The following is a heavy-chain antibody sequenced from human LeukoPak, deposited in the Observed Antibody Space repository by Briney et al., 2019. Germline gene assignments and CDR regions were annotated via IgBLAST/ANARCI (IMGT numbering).Heavy chain of an antibody. D-gene: IGHD2-8*02. V-gene: IGHV1-2*02. CDR3: ARAAVVTGSTETFDP. CDR1: GYTFTDYY. CDR2: INPNSGGT. Sequence: ASVKVSCKASGYTFTDYYMHWVRQAPGQGLEWMGWINPNSGGTNYAQKFQGRVTMSRDTSTSAAYMELSRLRSDDTAVYYCARAAVVTGSTETFDPWGQGTQVTVSS. J-gene: IGHJ5*02.